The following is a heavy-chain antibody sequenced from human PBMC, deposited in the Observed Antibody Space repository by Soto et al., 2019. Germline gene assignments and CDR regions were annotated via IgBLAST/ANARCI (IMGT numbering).Heavy chain of an antibody. V-gene: IGHV4-34*01. J-gene: IGHJ5*02. D-gene: IGHD1-26*01. CDR1: GGSFSGYY. Sequence: QVQLQQWGAGLLKPSETLSLSCAVYGGSFSGYYWIWIRQPPGKGLEWIGEVSHSGSTNYNPSLKVGITMSVDTSKNHFSLKLTAVTAVDTAVYYCARGGAGISENWFDPWGQGTLVTVSS. CDR3: ARGGAGISENWFDP. CDR2: VSHSGST.